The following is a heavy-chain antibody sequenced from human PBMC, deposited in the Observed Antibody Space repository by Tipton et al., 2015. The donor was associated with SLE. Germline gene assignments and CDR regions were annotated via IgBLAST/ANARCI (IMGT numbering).Heavy chain of an antibody. J-gene: IGHJ4*02. CDR1: GFTVSSNY. CDR2: IYYSGST. Sequence: LRLSCAASGFTVSSNYMSWVRQAPGKGLEWIGYIYYSGSTYYNPSLKSRVTISVDTSKNQFSLKLSSVTAADTAVYYCARGSGNFDYWGQGTLVTVSS. D-gene: IGHD3-10*01. CDR3: ARGSGNFDY. V-gene: IGHV4-59*02.